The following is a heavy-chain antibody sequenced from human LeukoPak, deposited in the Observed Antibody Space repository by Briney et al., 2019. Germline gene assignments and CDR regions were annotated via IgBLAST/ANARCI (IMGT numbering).Heavy chain of an antibody. CDR3: ARRYTYGYFDY. CDR1: GGSISSYS. D-gene: IGHD5-18*01. Sequence: PSETLSLTRTVSGGSISSYSWSWIRQPPGKGLEWIGYMYYTGSTNYHPSLKSRVTISVDTSKNQFSLNLSSVTAADTAVYYCARRYTYGYFDYWGQGTLVTVSS. J-gene: IGHJ4*02. V-gene: IGHV4-59*08. CDR2: MYYTGST.